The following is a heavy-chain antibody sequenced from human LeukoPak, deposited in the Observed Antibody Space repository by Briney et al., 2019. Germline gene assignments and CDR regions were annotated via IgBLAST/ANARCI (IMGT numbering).Heavy chain of an antibody. CDR3: ASFRQQRRGGEDTAMVNAFDI. V-gene: IGHV1-8*03. Sequence: ASVKISCKASGYTFTSYDINWVRQATGQGLEWMGWMNPNSGNTGYAQKFQGRVTITRNTSISTAYMELSSLRSEDTAVYYCASFRQQRRGGEDTAMVNAFDIWGQGTMVTVSS. CDR1: GYTFTSYD. J-gene: IGHJ3*02. D-gene: IGHD5-18*01. CDR2: MNPNSGNT.